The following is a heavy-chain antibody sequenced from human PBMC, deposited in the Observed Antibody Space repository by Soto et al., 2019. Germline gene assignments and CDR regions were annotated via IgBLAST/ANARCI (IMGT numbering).Heavy chain of an antibody. D-gene: IGHD4-4*01. J-gene: IGHJ4*02. CDR2: IWKAGNNK. CDR1: GFTFSSHA. V-gene: IGHV3-33*01. Sequence: QVQLVESGGGVGQPGRSLRLSCAASGFTFSSHAMNWVRQAPGKGLEWVALIWKAGNNKYYADAGSVKGRFTISRDNSRNTLYLEINNVRADDTAVYYCVRGPDYSNFGYFDYWGQGTLVTVSS. CDR3: VRGPDYSNFGYFDY.